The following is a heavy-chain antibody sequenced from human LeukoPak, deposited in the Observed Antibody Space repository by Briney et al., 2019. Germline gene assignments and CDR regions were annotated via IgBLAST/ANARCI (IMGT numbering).Heavy chain of an antibody. V-gene: IGHV3-23*01. CDR2: ISGSGSGGSA. J-gene: IGHJ4*02. CDR3: AKSGYNRFDY. CDR1: GFTFSSSA. D-gene: IGHD5-24*01. Sequence: GGSLRLSCAASGFTFSSSAMSWVRQAPGKGLEWVSTISGSGSGGSAYYADSVKGRFTISRDNSKNTLYLQMNSLRAEDTAVYYCAKSGYNRFDYWGQGTLVTVSS.